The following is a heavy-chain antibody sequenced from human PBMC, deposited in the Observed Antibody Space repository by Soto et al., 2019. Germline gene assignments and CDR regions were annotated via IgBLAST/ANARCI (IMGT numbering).Heavy chain of an antibody. CDR1: GGTFSSYT. CDR2: IIPILGIA. J-gene: IGHJ6*03. Sequence: SSVQVSCKSSGGTFSSYTISWVRQAPGQGLEWMGRIIPILGIANYAQKFQGRVTITADKSTSTAYMELSSLRSDDTAVYYRARGVEIDAAAGSANYYMDVWSPGTKVT. D-gene: IGHD6-13*01. CDR3: ARGVEIDAAAGSANYYMDV. V-gene: IGHV1-69*02.